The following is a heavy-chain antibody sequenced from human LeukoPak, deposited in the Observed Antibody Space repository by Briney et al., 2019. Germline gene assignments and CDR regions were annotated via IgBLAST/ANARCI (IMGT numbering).Heavy chain of an antibody. Sequence: SETLSLTCTVSGGSIRSSYYYWGWIRQPPGKGLEWIGSIYDSGSTYYNPSLKSRVTISVDTSKNQFSLKLNSVTAADTAVYYCARRYPRKYCSGGSCRGGFDYWGQGTLVTVSS. CDR1: GGSIRSSYYY. J-gene: IGHJ4*02. V-gene: IGHV4-39*01. CDR3: ARRYPRKYCSGGSCRGGFDY. D-gene: IGHD2-15*01. CDR2: IYDSGST.